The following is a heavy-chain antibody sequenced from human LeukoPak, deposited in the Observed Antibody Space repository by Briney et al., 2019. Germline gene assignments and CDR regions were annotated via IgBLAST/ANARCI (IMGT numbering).Heavy chain of an antibody. CDR1: GFTFSSYG. V-gene: IGHV3-30*03. D-gene: IGHD2-21*02. CDR2: ISYDGSNK. J-gene: IGHJ4*02. Sequence: PGGSLRLSCAASGFTFSSYGMHWVRQAPGKGLEWVAVISYDGSNKYYADSVKGRFTISRDNSKNTLYLQMNSLRAEDTAVYYCARAAGPVVVTAMSDYWGQGTLVTVSS. CDR3: ARAAGPVVVTAMSDY.